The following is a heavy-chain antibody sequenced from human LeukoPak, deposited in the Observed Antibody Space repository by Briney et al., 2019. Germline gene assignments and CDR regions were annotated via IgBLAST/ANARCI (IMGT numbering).Heavy chain of an antibody. CDR1: GFTFSSYA. J-gene: IGHJ6*02. CDR2: ISSSGSTI. V-gene: IGHV3-48*04. Sequence: GGSLRLSCEAAGFTFSSYAMSWVRQAPGKGLEWVSYISSSGSTIYYADSVKGRFTISRDNAKNSLYLQMNSLRAEDTAVYYCARPRSRGKPSHYGMDVWGQGTTVTVSS. D-gene: IGHD3-10*01. CDR3: ARPRSRGKPSHYGMDV.